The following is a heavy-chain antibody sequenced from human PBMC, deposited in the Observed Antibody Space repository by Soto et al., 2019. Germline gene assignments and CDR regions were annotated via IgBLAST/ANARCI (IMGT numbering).Heavy chain of an antibody. D-gene: IGHD2-15*01. CDR3: AGDGNGGIWKGY. V-gene: IGHV3-30-3*01. J-gene: IGHJ4*02. CDR2: ISYDGSNK. Sequence: QVQLVESGGGVVQPGRSLRLSCAASGFTFSSYAMHWVRQAPGKGLEWVAVISYDGSNKYYADSVKGRFTISRDNSKNSLYLQMNSLRAEDTAVYYCAGDGNGGIWKGYWGQGTLVAVSS. CDR1: GFTFSSYA.